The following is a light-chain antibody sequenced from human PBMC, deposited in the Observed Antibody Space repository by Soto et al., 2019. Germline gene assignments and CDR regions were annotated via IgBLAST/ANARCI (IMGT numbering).Light chain of an antibody. J-gene: IGKJ1*01. CDR2: GAS. V-gene: IGKV3-20*01. Sequence: DIVMTQSPATVSVSPGERATLSCRASQSVSSSYLAWYQQKPGQAPRLLIYGASSRATGIPDRFSGSGSGTDFTLTISRLEPEDFAVYYCQQYVSSPPRTFRQGSKVDI. CDR3: QQYVSSPPRT. CDR1: QSVSSSY.